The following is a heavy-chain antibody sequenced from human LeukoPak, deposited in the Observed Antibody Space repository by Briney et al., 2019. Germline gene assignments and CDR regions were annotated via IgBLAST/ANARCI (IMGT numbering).Heavy chain of an antibody. J-gene: IGHJ5*02. CDR3: ARDNSRSCRET. CDR1: GYTFTNYG. V-gene: IGHV1-18*01. CDR2: ISGYSGNT. D-gene: IGHD6-13*01. Sequence: GSVMLSCKASGYTFTNYGISWMRQAPGQGLEWMGCISGYSGNTNYAQTVQGRVTITRDTSTNTLYLELKSLTSEDTAVYYCARDNSRSCRETWGQGTLVTVSS.